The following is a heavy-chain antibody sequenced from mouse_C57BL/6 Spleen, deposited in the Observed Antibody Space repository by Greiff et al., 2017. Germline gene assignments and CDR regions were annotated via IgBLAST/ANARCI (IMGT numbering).Heavy chain of an antibody. CDR2: IDPSDSYT. D-gene: IGHD2-1*01. CDR1: GYTFTSYW. V-gene: IGHV1-69*01. Sequence: QVQLQQPGAELVMPGASVKLSCKASGYTFTSYWMHWVKQRPGPGLEWIGEIDPSDSYTNYNQKFKGKSTLTVDKSSSTAYMQLSSLTSEDSAVYYCAGGNYDYFDDWGQGTTLTVSS. CDR3: AGGNYDYFDD. J-gene: IGHJ2*01.